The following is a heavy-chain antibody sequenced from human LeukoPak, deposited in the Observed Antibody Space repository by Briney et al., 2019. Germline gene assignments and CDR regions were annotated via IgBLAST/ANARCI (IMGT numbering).Heavy chain of an antibody. D-gene: IGHD1-20*01. CDR3: ARDNFGFDY. V-gene: IGHV3-33*01. CDR1: GFTFSSCG. Sequence: PGRSLRLSCAASGFTFSSCGMHWVRQAPGKGLEWVAVLWSDGSNKYYADSVKGRFTISRDNSKNTLYLQMNSLRAEDTAVFYCARDNFGFDYWGQGTLVTVSS. J-gene: IGHJ4*02. CDR2: LWSDGSNK.